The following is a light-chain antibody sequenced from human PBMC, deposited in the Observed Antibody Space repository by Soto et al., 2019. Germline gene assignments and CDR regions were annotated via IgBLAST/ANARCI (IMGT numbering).Light chain of an antibody. Sequence: QAVLTQPPSVSGAPGQRVTISCTGTSSDIGTYNLVSWYQHYPVKAPKLMIYEGIKRPSGVSNRFSGSKSGNTAFLTISGLQAEDEADYYCCSYAGSGTDNYVVGSGTKVTV. V-gene: IGLV2-23*01. CDR2: EGI. CDR1: SSDIGTYNL. CDR3: CSYAGSGTDNYV. J-gene: IGLJ1*01.